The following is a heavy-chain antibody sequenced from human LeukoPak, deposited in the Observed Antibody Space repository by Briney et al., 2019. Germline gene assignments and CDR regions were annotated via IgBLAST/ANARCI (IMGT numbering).Heavy chain of an antibody. Sequence: PGGSLRLSCAASGFTFSSYAMSWVRQAPGKGLEWVSVISGSGGNTYYADSVKGRFTISKDNPKNTLYLQMNSLRVEDTALYYCAKDRDGYCSGGSCYYDAFDIWGQGTMVTVFS. V-gene: IGHV3-23*01. D-gene: IGHD2-15*01. CDR2: ISGSGGNT. CDR3: AKDRDGYCSGGSCYYDAFDI. J-gene: IGHJ3*02. CDR1: GFTFSSYA.